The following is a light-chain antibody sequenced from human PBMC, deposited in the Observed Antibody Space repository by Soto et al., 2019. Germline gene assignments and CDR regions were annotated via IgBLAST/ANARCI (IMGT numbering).Light chain of an antibody. V-gene: IGKV3-15*01. Sequence: EVVMTQSPATLSVSPGERATLSCRASQSVSNNLAWYQQKPGQAPRLFIYSASTRATGIPARFSGSASGTECTLTISSLQSEDFAVYYCQQYNEWPLTFGGGTQVETK. J-gene: IGKJ4*01. CDR3: QQYNEWPLT. CDR2: SAS. CDR1: QSVSNN.